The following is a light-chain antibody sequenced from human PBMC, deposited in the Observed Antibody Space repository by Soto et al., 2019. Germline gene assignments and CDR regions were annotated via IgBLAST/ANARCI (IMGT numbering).Light chain of an antibody. CDR1: HSVSSS. V-gene: IGKV3-15*01. CDR2: GAP. CDR3: QHYNTWPWT. Sequence: EVVMTQSPATLSVSPGERATLSCRASHSVSSSLAWYQQKPGQAPRLLISGAPTRAAGIPARFSGSGSGTEFTLTISSLQSEDFAVYYCQHYNTWPWTFGQGTKVDI. J-gene: IGKJ1*01.